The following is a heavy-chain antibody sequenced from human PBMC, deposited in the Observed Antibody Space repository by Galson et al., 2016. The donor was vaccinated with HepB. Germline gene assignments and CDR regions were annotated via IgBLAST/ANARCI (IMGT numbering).Heavy chain of an antibody. CDR1: GFTFTNYA. CDR2: ISGSGGST. D-gene: IGHD2-2*02. CDR3: AKDISALVLPAAIDY. V-gene: IGHV3-23*01. Sequence: SLRLSCAASGFTFTNYALNWVRQAPGKGLEWVSGISGSGGSTYYADSVKGRFTISGDQSNNTLHLQMNSLRAEDTAIYFCAKDISALVLPAAIDYWGQGTLVTVSS. J-gene: IGHJ4*02.